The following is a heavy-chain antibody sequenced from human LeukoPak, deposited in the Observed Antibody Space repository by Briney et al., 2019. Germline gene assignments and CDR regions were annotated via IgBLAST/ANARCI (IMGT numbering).Heavy chain of an antibody. Sequence: TGGSRRLSCAASGFTFSSYSMNWVRQAPGKGLEWVSSISSSRYIYYADSVKGRFTISRDNAKNSLYLQMNSLRAEDTAVYYCARSGGSTSPWGQGTLVTVSS. CDR2: ISSSRYI. V-gene: IGHV3-21*01. D-gene: IGHD2-2*01. CDR1: GFTFSSYS. J-gene: IGHJ5*02. CDR3: ARSGGSTSP.